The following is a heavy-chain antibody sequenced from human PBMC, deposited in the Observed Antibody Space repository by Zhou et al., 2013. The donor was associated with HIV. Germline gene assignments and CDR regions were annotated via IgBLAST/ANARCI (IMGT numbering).Heavy chain of an antibody. J-gene: IGHJ4*02. Sequence: QVQLQELGPGLVKPSETLSLTCTVSGGSISSHYWSWIRQPPGKGTGVGLGYIYYSGSTNYNPSLKSRVTISVDTSKNQFSLKLSSVTAADTAVYYCARDSDYGGNLRGYYFDYWGQGTLVTVSS. V-gene: IGHV4-59*11. CDR2: IYYSGST. CDR3: ARDSDYGGNLRGYYFDY. CDR1: GGSISSHY. D-gene: IGHD4-17*01.